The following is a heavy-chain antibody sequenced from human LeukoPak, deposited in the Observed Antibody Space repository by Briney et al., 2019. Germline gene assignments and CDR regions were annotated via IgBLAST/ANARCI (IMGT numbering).Heavy chain of an antibody. D-gene: IGHD3-3*01. CDR2: ISAYNGNT. Sequence: ASVKVSCKASGYTFTSYGISWVRQAPGQGLEWMGWISAYNGNTNYAQKLQGRVTMTTDTSTSTAYMELRSLRSDDTAVYYCAVEVPRSFGVVLRYYYYMDVWGKGTTVTVSS. CDR3: AVEVPRSFGVVLRYYYYMDV. J-gene: IGHJ6*03. CDR1: GYTFTSYG. V-gene: IGHV1-18*01.